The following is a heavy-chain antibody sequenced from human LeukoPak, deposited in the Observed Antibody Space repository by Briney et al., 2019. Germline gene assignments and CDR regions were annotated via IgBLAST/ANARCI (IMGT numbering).Heavy chain of an antibody. CDR2: ISHDGSDK. Sequence: GGSLRLACVASGFTFSSYGMHWVRQAPGKGLEWLAGISHDGSDKYYADSVKGRFTISRDNSKNTLYLQMNSLRVEDRALYYCAKALPPSTIAAAYPDSWCQGTLVTVSS. CDR3: AKALPPSTIAAAYPDS. V-gene: IGHV3-30*18. D-gene: IGHD6-13*01. CDR1: GFTFSSYG. J-gene: IGHJ4*02.